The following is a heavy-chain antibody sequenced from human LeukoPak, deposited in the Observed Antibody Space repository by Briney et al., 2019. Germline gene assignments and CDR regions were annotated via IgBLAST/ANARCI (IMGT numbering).Heavy chain of an antibody. J-gene: IGHJ4*02. Sequence: KSSETLSLTCAVYGGSFSGYYWSWIRQPPGKGLEWIGEIYHSGSTNYNPSLKSRVTISVDKSKNQFSLKLSSVTAADTAVYYCATRGQDYELDYWGQGTLVTVSS. CDR3: ATRGQDYELDY. V-gene: IGHV4-34*01. D-gene: IGHD4-17*01. CDR1: GGSFSGYY. CDR2: IYHSGST.